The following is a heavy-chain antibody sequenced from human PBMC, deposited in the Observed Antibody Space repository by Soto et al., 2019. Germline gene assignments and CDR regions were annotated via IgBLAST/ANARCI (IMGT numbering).Heavy chain of an antibody. CDR1: GYTFTGYY. CDR2: INPNSGGT. CDR3: ARVDTARRQQPGY. Sequence: ASVKVSCKASGYTFTGYYMHWVLQAPGQGLEWMGWINPNSGGTNYAQKFQGRVTMTRDTSISTAYMELSRLRSDDTAVYYCARVDTARRQQPGYWGQGTLVTVSS. V-gene: IGHV1-2*02. D-gene: IGHD5-18*01. J-gene: IGHJ4*02.